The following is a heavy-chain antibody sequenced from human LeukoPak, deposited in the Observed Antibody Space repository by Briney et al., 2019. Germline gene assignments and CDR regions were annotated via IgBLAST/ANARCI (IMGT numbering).Heavy chain of an antibody. D-gene: IGHD3-22*01. Sequence: GGSLRLSCAASGFTFSSYWMNWARQAPGKGLEWVASINHNGNVNYYVDSVKGRFTISRDNAKNSLYLQMSNLRAEDTAVYYCAREYYDGSGYSGFDYWGQGTLVTVSS. CDR2: INHNGNVN. V-gene: IGHV3-7*03. CDR1: GFTFSSYW. CDR3: AREYYDGSGYSGFDY. J-gene: IGHJ4*02.